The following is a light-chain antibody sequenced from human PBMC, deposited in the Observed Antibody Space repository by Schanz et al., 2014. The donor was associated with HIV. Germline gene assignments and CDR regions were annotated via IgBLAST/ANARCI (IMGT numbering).Light chain of an antibody. CDR1: QSVSSN. Sequence: EIMMTQSPATLSVSPGERATLSCRASQSVSSNLAWYQQKPGQAPRLLIFGASNRATGIPDRFSGSESGTDFTLTISRLEAEDFAVYFCQQYGRSPITFGQGTRLEIK. CDR2: GAS. V-gene: IGKV3-20*01. CDR3: QQYGRSPIT. J-gene: IGKJ5*01.